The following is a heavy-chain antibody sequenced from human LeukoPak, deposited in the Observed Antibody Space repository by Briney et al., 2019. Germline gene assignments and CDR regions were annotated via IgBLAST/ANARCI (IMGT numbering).Heavy chain of an antibody. CDR3: ATDGYHYFDC. Sequence: GGSLRLSCAASGFTFSSYAMTWVRQAPGKGLEWVSLIYNDGGTAYYADSVKGRFTISRDNSRRIVYLQMDSLRPEDTAVYYCATDGYHYFDCWGQGTLVTVSS. J-gene: IGHJ4*02. V-gene: IGHV3-23*03. CDR2: IYNDGGTA. D-gene: IGHD5-12*01. CDR1: GFTFSSYA.